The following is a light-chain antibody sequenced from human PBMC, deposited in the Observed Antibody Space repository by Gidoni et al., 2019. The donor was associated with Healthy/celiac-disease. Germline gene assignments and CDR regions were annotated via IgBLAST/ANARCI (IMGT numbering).Light chain of an antibody. J-gene: IGLJ1*01. V-gene: IGLV2-14*01. CDR2: EVS. CDR3: SSYTSSSSPV. Sequence: QSALTQPASVSGSPGQSITISCTGTSSDVGGYNYVSWYQQPPGKSPKLMIYEVSNRPSGVSNRFSGSKSGNTASLTISVLQSEDEADYYCSSYTSSSSPVFGTGTKVTVL. CDR1: SSDVGGYNY.